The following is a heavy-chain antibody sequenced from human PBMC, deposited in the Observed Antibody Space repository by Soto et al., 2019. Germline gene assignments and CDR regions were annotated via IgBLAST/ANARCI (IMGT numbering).Heavy chain of an antibody. CDR1: GYTFTGYY. CDR2: INPNSGGT. CDR3: ARDMVEQPSRGWFDP. Sequence: ASVKVSCKASGYTFTGYYMHWVRQAPGQGLEWMGWINPNSGGTNYAQKFQGRVTMTRDTSISTAYMELSRLRSDDTAVYYCARDMVEQPSRGWFDPWGQGTLVTVSS. J-gene: IGHJ5*02. D-gene: IGHD2-15*01. V-gene: IGHV1-2*02.